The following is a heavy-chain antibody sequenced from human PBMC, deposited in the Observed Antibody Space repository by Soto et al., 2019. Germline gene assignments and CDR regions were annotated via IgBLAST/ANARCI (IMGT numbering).Heavy chain of an antibody. Sequence: QITLKESGPTLVKHTQTLTLTCTFSGFSLSTSGVGVGWIRQPPGKALEWLALIYWDDDKRYSPSLKSRLTITKDTSKNQVVLTMTNMDPVDTATYYCAHSKGWGFGEPHRIWFDPWGQGTLVTVSS. J-gene: IGHJ5*02. V-gene: IGHV2-5*02. D-gene: IGHD3-10*01. CDR3: AHSKGWGFGEPHRIWFDP. CDR1: GFSLSTSGVG. CDR2: IYWDDDK.